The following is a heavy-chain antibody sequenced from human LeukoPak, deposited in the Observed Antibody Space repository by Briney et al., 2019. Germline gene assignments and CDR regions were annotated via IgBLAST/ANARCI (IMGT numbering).Heavy chain of an antibody. Sequence: SVKVSCKASGGTFGSYAISWVRQAPGQGLKWMGGIIPIFDTANYAQKFQGRVTITADESTSTAYMELSSLRSEDTAVYYCASTIDSSGYYYRYFDYWGQGTLVTVSS. CDR3: ASTIDSSGYYYRYFDY. D-gene: IGHD3-22*01. V-gene: IGHV1-69*13. CDR1: GGTFGSYA. J-gene: IGHJ4*02. CDR2: IIPIFDTA.